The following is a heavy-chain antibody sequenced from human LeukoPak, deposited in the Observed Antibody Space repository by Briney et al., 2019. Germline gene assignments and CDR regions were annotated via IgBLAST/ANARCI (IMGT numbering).Heavy chain of an antibody. CDR2: IIPIFGTA. Sequence: SVKVSCKASGGTFSSYAISWVRQAPGQGLEWMGGIIPIFGTANYAQKFQGRVTITADESTSKAYMELSSLRSEDTAVYYCARGTTVVSWAYYFDYWGQGTLVTVSS. D-gene: IGHD4-23*01. CDR3: ARGTTVVSWAYYFDY. V-gene: IGHV1-69*13. CDR1: GGTFSSYA. J-gene: IGHJ4*02.